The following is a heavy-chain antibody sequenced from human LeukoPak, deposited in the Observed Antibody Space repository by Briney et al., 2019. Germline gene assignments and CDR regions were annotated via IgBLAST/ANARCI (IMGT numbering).Heavy chain of an antibody. CDR2: IYYSGST. J-gene: IGHJ6*04. CDR1: GGSATSGSYY. CDR3: ARAGYPYYGMDV. Sequence: SKTLSSTCTAPGGSATSGSYYWSWFRHPPGKGLRGIGYIYYSGSTNYTPSLKSRVAISVDTSKNQFSLKLSSVTAADTAVYYCARAGYPYYGMDVWGKGTTVTVSS. D-gene: IGHD5-12*01. V-gene: IGHV4-61*01.